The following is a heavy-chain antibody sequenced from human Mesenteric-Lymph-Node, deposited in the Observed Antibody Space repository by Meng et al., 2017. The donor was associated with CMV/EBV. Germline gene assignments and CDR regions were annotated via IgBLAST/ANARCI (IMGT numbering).Heavy chain of an antibody. CDR1: GGSISSYY. CDR3: AKADTGGYCSNNICYSTAAY. D-gene: IGHD2-8*01. CDR2: IYYSGST. V-gene: IGHV4-59*01. J-gene: IGHJ4*02. Sequence: GSLRLSCTVSGGSISSYYWTWIRRPPGKGLEWIGYIYYSGSTKYNSSLKSRVNISRDTSKNQFSLKLSSVTAADTAVYYCAKADTGGYCSNNICYSTAAYWGQGTLVTVSS.